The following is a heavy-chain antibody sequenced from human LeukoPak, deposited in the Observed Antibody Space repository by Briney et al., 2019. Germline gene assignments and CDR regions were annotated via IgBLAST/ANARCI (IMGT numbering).Heavy chain of an antibody. CDR3: ARVERCTNGVCPGPFDY. Sequence: AGGSLRLSCAASGFTFSSYAISWVRQAPGQGLEWMGGIIPIFGTANYAQKFQGRVTITADESTSTAYMELSSLRSEDTAVYYCARVERCTNGVCPGPFDYWGQGTLVTVSS. CDR2: IIPIFGTA. J-gene: IGHJ4*02. CDR1: GFTFSSYA. D-gene: IGHD2-8*01. V-gene: IGHV1-69*01.